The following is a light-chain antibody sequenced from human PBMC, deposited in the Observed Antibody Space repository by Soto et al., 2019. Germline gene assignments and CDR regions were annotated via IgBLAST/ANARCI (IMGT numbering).Light chain of an antibody. Sequence: QSALTQPASVSGSPGQSITISCTGTSSDVGGYNYVSWYQQHPGKAPKLMIYDVSNRPSGASNRCSGSKSGNTASLIISGLQAEDEADYYCSSYTSSSTLVFGGGTKLTVL. CDR3: SSYTSSSTLV. J-gene: IGLJ3*02. CDR2: DVS. CDR1: SSDVGGYNY. V-gene: IGLV2-14*01.